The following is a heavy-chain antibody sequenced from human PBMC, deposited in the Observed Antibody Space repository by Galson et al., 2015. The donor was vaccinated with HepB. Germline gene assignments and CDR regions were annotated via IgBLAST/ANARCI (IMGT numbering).Heavy chain of an antibody. Sequence: VKVSCKVSGYTFTDYYMHWVQQAPGKGLEWMGLVDPEDCETIYAEKFQGRVTITADTSTDTAYMELSSLRSEDTAVYYCAALRDYYGSGSYPSHFDYWGQGTLVTVSS. J-gene: IGHJ4*02. CDR1: GYTFTDYY. CDR2: VDPEDCET. CDR3: AALRDYYGSGSYPSHFDY. V-gene: IGHV1-69-2*01. D-gene: IGHD3-10*01.